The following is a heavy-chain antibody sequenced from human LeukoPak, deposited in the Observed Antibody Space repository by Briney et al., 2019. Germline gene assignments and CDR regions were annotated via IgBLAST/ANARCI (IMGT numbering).Heavy chain of an antibody. J-gene: IGHJ5*02. D-gene: IGHD2-2*01. CDR1: GGSISSYY. CDR3: AVVVPAASGDWFDP. CDR2: IYYSGST. Sequence: PSETLSLTCTGSGGSISSYYWSWLRQPPGKGREGRGYIYYSGSTNYNPSHKRRITISVNTSTNQFSLKLSSVTAADTAVYYCAVVVPAASGDWFDPWGQGTLVTVSS. V-gene: IGHV4-59*12.